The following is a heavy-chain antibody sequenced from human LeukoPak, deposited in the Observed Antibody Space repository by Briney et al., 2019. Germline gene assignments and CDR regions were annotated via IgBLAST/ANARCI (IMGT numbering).Heavy chain of an antibody. CDR2: IYSGGST. Sequence: TAGSLRLSCAASGFTVSINYMSWVRQAQGKGLELVSVIYSGGSTYYADSVKGRFTISRDNSKNTLYLQMNSLRAEDTAAYYCASLTVTKPHYWGQGTLVTVSS. CDR1: GFTVSINY. J-gene: IGHJ4*02. D-gene: IGHD4-17*01. V-gene: IGHV3-66*01. CDR3: ASLTVTKPHY.